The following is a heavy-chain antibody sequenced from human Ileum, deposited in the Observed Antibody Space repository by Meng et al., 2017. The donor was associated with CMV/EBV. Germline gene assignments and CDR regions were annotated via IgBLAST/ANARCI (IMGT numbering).Heavy chain of an antibody. CDR1: GFTFSNAW. V-gene: IGHV3-15*01. Sequence: GESLKISCAASGFTFSNAWMSWVRQAPGKGLEWVGRIKSKTDGGTTDYAAPVKGRFNISRDDSKNTLYLQMNSLKTEDTAVYYCTCQAAAELIYWCQGTLVTVSS. J-gene: IGHJ4*02. CDR3: TCQAAAELIY. D-gene: IGHD6-13*01. CDR2: IKSKTDGGTT.